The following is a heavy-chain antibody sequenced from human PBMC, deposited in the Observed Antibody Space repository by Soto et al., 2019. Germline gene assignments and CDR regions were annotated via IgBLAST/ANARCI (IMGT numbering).Heavy chain of an antibody. V-gene: IGHV1-8*01. D-gene: IGHD3-16*01. CDR1: GYTFTSYD. J-gene: IGHJ4*02. CDR3: ARARLPWSAPYYFDY. CDR2: MNSNSGNT. Sequence: ASVKVSCKASGYTFTSYDINWVRQATGQGLEWMGWMNSNSGNTGYAQKFQGRVTMTRNTSISTAYMELSSLRSEDTAVYYCARARLPWSAPYYFDYWGQGTLVTVSS.